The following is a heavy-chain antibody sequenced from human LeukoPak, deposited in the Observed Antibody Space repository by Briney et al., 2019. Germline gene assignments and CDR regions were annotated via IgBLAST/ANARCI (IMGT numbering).Heavy chain of an antibody. CDR2: INSDGSST. D-gene: IGHD1-14*01. J-gene: IGHJ6*02. Sequence: GALRLSCAASGFTFSSYWMHWVRQAPGKGLVWVSRINSDGSSTSYADSVKGRFTISRDNAKNTLYLQMNSLRAEDTAVYYCARDLDHRGYYYGMDVWGQGTTVTVSS. CDR3: ARDLDHRGYYYGMDV. CDR1: GFTFSSYW. V-gene: IGHV3-74*01.